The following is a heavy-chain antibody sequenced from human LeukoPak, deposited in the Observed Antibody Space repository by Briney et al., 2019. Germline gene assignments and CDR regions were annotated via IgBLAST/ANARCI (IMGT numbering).Heavy chain of an antibody. Sequence: PSETLSLTCTVPGGSISSSYWSWIRQPPGEGLELIGYIYYSGTTNYNPSLKSRVTISVDTSKNQFSLKLSSVTAADTAVYYCARVITGMRDYWGQGTLVTVSS. CDR2: IYYSGTT. J-gene: IGHJ4*02. V-gene: IGHV4-59*01. CDR3: ARVITGMRDY. D-gene: IGHD1-20*01. CDR1: GGSISSSY.